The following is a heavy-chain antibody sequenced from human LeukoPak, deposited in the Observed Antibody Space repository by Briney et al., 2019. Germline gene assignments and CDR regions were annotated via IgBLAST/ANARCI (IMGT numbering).Heavy chain of an antibody. D-gene: IGHD1-20*01. V-gene: IGHV3-74*01. J-gene: IGHJ4*02. CDR1: GFTFSDYM. CDR2: IKSDGITI. CDR3: LRDLNWSLDQ. Sequence: GGSLRLSCAASGFTFSDYMMHWVRQAPGKGLVWVSRIKSDGITITYADSVKGRFTISRDNAKNTLYLQMNSLRAEDTAVYYCLRDLNWSLDQWGQGTLVTVSS.